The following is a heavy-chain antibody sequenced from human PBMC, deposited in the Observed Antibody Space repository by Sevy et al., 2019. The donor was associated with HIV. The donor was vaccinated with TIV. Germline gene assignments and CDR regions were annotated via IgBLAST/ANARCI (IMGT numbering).Heavy chain of an antibody. CDR1: GFTFSSYA. CDR3: AKEKRYCGGDCYAPPTRFDP. J-gene: IGHJ5*02. D-gene: IGHD2-21*02. Sequence: GGSLRLSCVASGFTFSSYAMGWVRQAKGKGLEWVSVISGGGGSIFYADSVKGRFTISRDNSKNTVYLQMSNLRAEDTAVYYCAKEKRYCGGDCYAPPTRFDPWGQGTQVTVSS. V-gene: IGHV3-23*01. CDR2: ISGGGGSI.